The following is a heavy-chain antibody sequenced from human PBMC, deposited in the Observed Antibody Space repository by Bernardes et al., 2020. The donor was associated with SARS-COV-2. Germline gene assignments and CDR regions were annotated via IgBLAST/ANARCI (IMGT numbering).Heavy chain of an antibody. Sequence: GGTLRLSCAVSGFMFSSYSMSWVRQAPGKGLEWVSYISGSSGMIYYADSVKGRFTISRDNAKNSVYLQMSSLRAEDTAVYYCARGVKIVGTTQFDYWGQGTLVTVSS. D-gene: IGHD1-26*01. J-gene: IGHJ4*02. CDR3: ARGVKIVGTTQFDY. CDR2: ISGSSGMI. V-gene: IGHV3-48*01. CDR1: GFMFSSYS.